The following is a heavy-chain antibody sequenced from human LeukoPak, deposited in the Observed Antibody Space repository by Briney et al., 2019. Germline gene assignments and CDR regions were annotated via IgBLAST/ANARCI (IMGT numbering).Heavy chain of an antibody. J-gene: IGHJ4*02. Sequence: GGSLRLSCAAFGFTFSNAWMSWVRQAPGKGLEWVGRIKSKTDGGTTDYAAPVKGRFTISRDDSKNTLYLQMNSLKTGDTAVYYCTTEDDSSGYYIYWGQGTLVTVSS. CDR3: TTEDDSSGYYIY. CDR2: IKSKTDGGTT. V-gene: IGHV3-15*01. CDR1: GFTFSNAW. D-gene: IGHD3-22*01.